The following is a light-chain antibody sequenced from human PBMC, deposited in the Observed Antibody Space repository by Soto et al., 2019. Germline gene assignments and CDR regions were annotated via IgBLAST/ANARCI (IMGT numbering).Light chain of an antibody. CDR2: GAY. V-gene: IGKV3-20*01. Sequence: EIVLTQSPGTLSLSPGERATLSCRASQSVSSGYLAWYQQSPGQAPRLLIYGAYSRATGIPDRCSGSGSGTDFTLTISRLEPDDFSVYYCQLYGSSWTFGQGTKVEIK. CDR1: QSVSSGY. J-gene: IGKJ1*01. CDR3: QLYGSSWT.